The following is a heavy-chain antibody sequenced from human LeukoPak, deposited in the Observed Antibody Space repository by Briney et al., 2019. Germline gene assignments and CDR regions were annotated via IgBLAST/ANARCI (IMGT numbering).Heavy chain of an antibody. CDR3: VKPLLFIRGLGDN. CDR1: GFIFSDYW. CDR2: IKQDESEI. V-gene: IGHV3-7*01. J-gene: IGHJ4*02. D-gene: IGHD3-10*01. Sequence: GGSLRLSCAASGFIFSDYWMSWVRQAPGKGLEWVANIKQDESEIFYVESVKGRFTISRDNAKNSLYLEMGSLRAEDTAVYYCVKPLLFIRGLGDNWGQGTLFTVSS.